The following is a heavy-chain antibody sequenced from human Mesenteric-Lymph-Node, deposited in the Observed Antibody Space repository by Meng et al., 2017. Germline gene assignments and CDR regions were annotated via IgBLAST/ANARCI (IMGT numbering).Heavy chain of an antibody. CDR2: IIPIFGTA. Sequence: QVPGVQCGGGGKKPRSSVKVSCKASGGTFSSYAISLVRQAPGQGLEWMGGIIPIFGTANYAQKFQGRVTITADESTSTAYMELSSLRSEDTAVYYCARGYYYDSSGYYGPFDYWGQGTLVTVSS. CDR3: ARGYYYDSSGYYGPFDY. V-gene: IGHV1-69*01. D-gene: IGHD3-22*01. CDR1: GGTFSSYA. J-gene: IGHJ4*02.